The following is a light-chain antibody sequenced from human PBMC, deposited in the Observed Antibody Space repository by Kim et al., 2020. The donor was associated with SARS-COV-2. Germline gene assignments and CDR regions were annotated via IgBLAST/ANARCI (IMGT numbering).Light chain of an antibody. V-gene: IGKV3-11*01. Sequence: LSPGERATPSCRASQSVSSYLAWYQQKPGQAPRLLIYDASNRATDIPARFSGSGSGTDFTLTISSLEPEDFAVYYCQQRGNWPLTFGGGTKVDIK. CDR3: QQRGNWPLT. CDR2: DAS. CDR1: QSVSSY. J-gene: IGKJ4*01.